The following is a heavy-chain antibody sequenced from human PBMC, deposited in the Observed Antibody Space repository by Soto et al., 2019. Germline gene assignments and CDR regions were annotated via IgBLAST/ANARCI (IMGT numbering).Heavy chain of an antibody. J-gene: IGHJ6*02. CDR2: IYPGDSDT. Sequence: GESLKISCKGSGYSFTSYWIGWVRQMPGKGLEWMGIIYPGDSDTRYSPSFQGQVTISADKSISTAYLQWSSLKASDTAMYYCARHPYYDFWSGYDYYYYGMDVWGQGTTVTVYS. CDR1: GYSFTSYW. D-gene: IGHD3-3*01. CDR3: ARHPYYDFWSGYDYYYYGMDV. V-gene: IGHV5-51*01.